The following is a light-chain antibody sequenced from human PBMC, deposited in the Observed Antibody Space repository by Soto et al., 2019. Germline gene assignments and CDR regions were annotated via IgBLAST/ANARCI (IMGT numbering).Light chain of an antibody. CDR2: ANT. J-gene: IGLJ1*01. CDR3: QSYDSSLSGYV. CDR1: SSNIGATYD. V-gene: IGLV1-40*01. Sequence: QSVLTQPPSVSGAPGQRVTISCTGSSSNIGATYDVHWYQQFPGTAPKLLIYANTNRPSGVPDRLSGSKSGTSASLAITGLQAEDEADYYCQSYDSSLSGYVFGTGTKVTVL.